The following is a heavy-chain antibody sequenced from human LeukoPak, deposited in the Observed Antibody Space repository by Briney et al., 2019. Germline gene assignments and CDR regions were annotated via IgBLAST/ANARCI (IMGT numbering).Heavy chain of an antibody. CDR1: GGSFSGYY. CDR3: ARHIRLYYGSGRRLGRYFDY. D-gene: IGHD3-10*01. Sequence: SETLSLTCAVYGGSFSGYYWSWIRQPPGKGLEWIGEINHSGSTNYNPSLKSRVTISVDTSKNQFSLKLSSVTAADTAVYYCARHIRLYYGSGRRLGRYFDYWGQGTLVTVSS. V-gene: IGHV4-34*01. CDR2: INHSGST. J-gene: IGHJ4*02.